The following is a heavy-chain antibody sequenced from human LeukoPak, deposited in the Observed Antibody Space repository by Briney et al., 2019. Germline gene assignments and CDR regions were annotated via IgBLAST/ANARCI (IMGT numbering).Heavy chain of an antibody. D-gene: IGHD3-10*01. V-gene: IGHV4-61*02. J-gene: IGHJ5*02. Sequence: SETLSLSCTVSGCSTSSGSYYWSWIRQPAGKGLDWIGRIYTSGSADYNPSLKSRVTISVDSSRNHFSLKLNSVTAADTAVYYCARQADYGLFDPWGQGTLVTVSS. CDR3: ARQADYGLFDP. CDR1: GCSTSSGSYY. CDR2: IYTSGSA.